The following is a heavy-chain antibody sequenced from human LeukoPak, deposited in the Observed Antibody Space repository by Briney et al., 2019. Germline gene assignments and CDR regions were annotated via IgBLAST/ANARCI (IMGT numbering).Heavy chain of an antibody. J-gene: IGHJ3*02. CDR3: ATIVVVVAATDDTFDI. V-gene: IGHV1-24*01. CDR2: FDPEDGET. CDR1: GYTLTELS. D-gene: IGHD2-15*01. Sequence: ASVKVSCKVSGYTLTELSMHWVRQAPGEVLEWMGGFDPEDGETIYAQKFQGRVTMTEDTSTDTAYMELSSLRSEDTAVYYCATIVVVVAATDDTFDICGQGTMVTVSS.